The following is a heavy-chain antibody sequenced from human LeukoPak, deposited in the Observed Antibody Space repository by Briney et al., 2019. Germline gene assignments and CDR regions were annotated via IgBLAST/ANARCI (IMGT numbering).Heavy chain of an antibody. Sequence: GGSLRLSCAASGFAFSSYWMHWVRQAPGKGLVWVSRINSDGSSTSYADSVKGRFTISRDNAKHTLYLQMNSMRSEDTAVYYCARMFRSGWYIDYWGQGTLVTVSS. CDR1: GFAFSSYW. D-gene: IGHD6-25*01. J-gene: IGHJ4*02. CDR3: ARMFRSGWYIDY. V-gene: IGHV3-74*01. CDR2: INSDGSST.